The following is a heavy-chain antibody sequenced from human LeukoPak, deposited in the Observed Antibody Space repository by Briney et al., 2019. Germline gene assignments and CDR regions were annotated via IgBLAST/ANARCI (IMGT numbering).Heavy chain of an antibody. D-gene: IGHD2-2*01. J-gene: IGHJ4*02. CDR3: ARTYCSTTSCYVDS. V-gene: IGHV4-38-2*02. CDR2: IYHRGSP. CDR1: GYSISSGYY. Sequence: PSETLSLTCTVSGYSISSGYYWGWIRQPPGKGLEWLENIYHRGSPYYNPSLKSRVTISLDTSKNQFSLKLTSVTAADTAVYYCARTYCSTTSCYVDSWGQGTLVTVSS.